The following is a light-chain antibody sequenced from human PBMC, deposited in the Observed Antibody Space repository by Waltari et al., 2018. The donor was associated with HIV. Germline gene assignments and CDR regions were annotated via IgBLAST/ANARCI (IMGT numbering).Light chain of an antibody. J-gene: IGLJ2*01. CDR2: GDK. CDR3: QVRDSTVV. V-gene: IGLV3-21*02. Sequence: SSVVAQSPSVSVAPGQTAYITCDGDDIGNKSVNWYQQKAGQAPVWVVFGDKDRASGIPDRFSGSNCPLTATLTIASVEAGDEADYYCQVRDSTVVFGGGTRLNV. CDR1: DIGNKS.